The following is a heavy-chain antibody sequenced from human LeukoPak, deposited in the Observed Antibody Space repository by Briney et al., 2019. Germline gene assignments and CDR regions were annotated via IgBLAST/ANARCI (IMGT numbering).Heavy chain of an antibody. V-gene: IGHV4-31*03. CDR1: GGSISSGDYY. J-gene: IGHJ4*02. D-gene: IGHD7-27*01. CDR2: GYYSGST. CDR3: ARGGQLGIAVDY. Sequence: PSETLSLTCTVSGGSISSGDYYWSWLRQHPGKGLEWIVYGYYSGSTYYNPSLKGRVTISVDTSKNQFSLKLCSVTAADTAVYYCARGGQLGIAVDYWGQGTLVTVSS.